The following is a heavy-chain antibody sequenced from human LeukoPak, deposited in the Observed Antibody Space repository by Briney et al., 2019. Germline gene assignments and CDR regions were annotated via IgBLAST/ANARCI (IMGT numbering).Heavy chain of an antibody. CDR1: GGTFSSYT. CDR2: IIPILGIA. Sequence: GASAKVSCKASGGTFSSYTISWVRQAPGQGLEWMGRIIPILGIANYAQKFQGRVTITADKSTSTAYIELSSLRSEDTAVYYCARSYYYDSSGYYYSDFYWGQGTLVTVSS. V-gene: IGHV1-69*02. CDR3: ARSYYYDSSGYYYSDFY. D-gene: IGHD3-22*01. J-gene: IGHJ4*02.